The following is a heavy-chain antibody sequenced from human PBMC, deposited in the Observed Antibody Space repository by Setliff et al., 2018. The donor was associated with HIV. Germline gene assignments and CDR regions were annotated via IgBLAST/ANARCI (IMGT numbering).Heavy chain of an antibody. J-gene: IGHJ4*02. Sequence: SETLSLTCTVSGGSITGYYWSWIRQPPGKGLEWIGRIYTRGNTNYNPSLRSRVTMSVDTPKNQFSLKLSSVTAADTAVYYCASTGYSSGWSFDYWGQGTLVTVSS. D-gene: IGHD6-19*01. CDR1: GGSITGYY. CDR3: ASTGYSSGWSFDY. CDR2: IYTRGNT. V-gene: IGHV4-4*07.